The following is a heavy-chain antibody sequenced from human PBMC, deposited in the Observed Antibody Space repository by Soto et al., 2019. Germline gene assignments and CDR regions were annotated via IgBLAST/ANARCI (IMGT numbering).Heavy chain of an antibody. CDR1: GFTFSSYW. CDR2: IKQDGSEK. CDR3: ARDHYSSSGTYFDY. Sequence: GGSLRLSCAASGFTFSSYWMSWVRQAPGKGLEWVASIKQDGSEKYYVDSVKGRFTISRDNAKNSLYLQMNSLRAEDTAVYYCARDHYSSSGTYFDYWGQGTLVTVSS. V-gene: IGHV3-7*01. J-gene: IGHJ4*02. D-gene: IGHD6-6*01.